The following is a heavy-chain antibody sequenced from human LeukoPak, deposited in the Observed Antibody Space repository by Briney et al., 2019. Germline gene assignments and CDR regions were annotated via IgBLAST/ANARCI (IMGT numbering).Heavy chain of an antibody. D-gene: IGHD4-17*01. V-gene: IGHV3-23*01. J-gene: IGHJ3*01. Sequence: GGSLRLSCAASGFTFSNYALIWVRQGPVKGLEWVSAIRGSGLTTFYADSVKGRFTISRDNSKNTLYLQMNSLRAGDTAVYYCARDPNGDYIGAFDFWGQGTKVTVSS. CDR3: ARDPNGDYIGAFDF. CDR2: IRGSGLTT. CDR1: GFTFSNYA.